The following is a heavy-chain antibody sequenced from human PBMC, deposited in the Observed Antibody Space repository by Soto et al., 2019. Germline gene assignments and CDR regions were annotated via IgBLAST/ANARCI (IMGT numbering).Heavy chain of an antibody. CDR2: ISYDGSNK. D-gene: IGHD1-26*01. Sequence: PGGSLRLSCAASGFTFSSYAMHWVRQAPGKGLEWVAVISYDGSNKYYADSAKGRFTISRDNSKNTLYLQMNSLRAEDTAVYYCARDRGELPDYWGQGTLVTVSS. CDR1: GFTFSSYA. J-gene: IGHJ4*02. V-gene: IGHV3-30-3*01. CDR3: ARDRGELPDY.